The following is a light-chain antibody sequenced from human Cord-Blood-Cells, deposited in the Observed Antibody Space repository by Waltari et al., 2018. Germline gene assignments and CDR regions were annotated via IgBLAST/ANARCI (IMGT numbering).Light chain of an antibody. CDR2: GAS. CDR1: QSVSSN. V-gene: IGKV3-15*01. Sequence: EIVMTQSPATLSVSPGARATLSCRASQSVSSNLAWYQQTPGQAPRRLIYGASTRATRIPARFSCSGSRTEFTLTISSLQSEDFAVYYCQQYNNWSYTFGQGTKLEIK. CDR3: QQYNNWSYT. J-gene: IGKJ2*01.